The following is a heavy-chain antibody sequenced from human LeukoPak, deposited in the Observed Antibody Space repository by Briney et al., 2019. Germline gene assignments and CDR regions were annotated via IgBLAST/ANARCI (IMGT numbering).Heavy chain of an antibody. D-gene: IGHD1-26*01. CDR3: ARMNGGSLSSYYFDY. J-gene: IGHJ4*02. CDR2: LSVSCGTT. CDR1: GFSFSGYA. V-gene: IGHV3-23*01. Sequence: GGSLRLSCAASGFSFSGYAMNWVRQAPGKGLEWASSLSVSCGTTYYTDSVKGRFTVSRDNSRDTLYLQMHSLRVEDTAVYYCARMNGGSLSSYYFDYWGQGILVTVPS.